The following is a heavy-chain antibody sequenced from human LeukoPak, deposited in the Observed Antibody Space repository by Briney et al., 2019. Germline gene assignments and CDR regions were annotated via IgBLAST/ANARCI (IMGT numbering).Heavy chain of an antibody. D-gene: IGHD6-19*01. Sequence: ASVNVSCKASGYTFTSYYMHWVRQAPGQGLEWMGRINPNSGGTNYAQKFQGRVTMTRDTSIGTAYMELSRLRSDDTAVYYCARDWGDSSGLRAVYYYYYMDVWGKGTTVTVSS. CDR3: ARDWGDSSGLRAVYYYYYMDV. V-gene: IGHV1-2*06. CDR1: GYTFTSYY. CDR2: INPNSGGT. J-gene: IGHJ6*03.